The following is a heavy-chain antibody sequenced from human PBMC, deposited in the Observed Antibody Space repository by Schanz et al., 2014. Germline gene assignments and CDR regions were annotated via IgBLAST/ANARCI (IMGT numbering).Heavy chain of an antibody. V-gene: IGHV3-23*04. Sequence: EVQLVESGGGLVKPGGSLRLSCAASGFTFSSYAMSWVRQAPGKGLEWVSALSGSGGSTYYADSVKGRFTISRDNSKNTLYLQMNSLRAEDTAVYYCAKARHKSNCSGGRCFHYSYYGMDVWGQGTTVTVSS. CDR1: GFTFSSYA. D-gene: IGHD2-15*01. CDR2: LSGSGGST. J-gene: IGHJ6*02. CDR3: AKARHKSNCSGGRCFHYSYYGMDV.